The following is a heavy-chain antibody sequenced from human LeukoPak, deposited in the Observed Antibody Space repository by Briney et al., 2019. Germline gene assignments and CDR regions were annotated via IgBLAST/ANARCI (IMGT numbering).Heavy chain of an antibody. CDR2: IYSGGST. Sequence: GGSLRLSCAAPGFTVSSKYMSWVRQAPGKGLEWVSVIYSGGSTYYADSVKGRFAISRDNSKNTLYLQMNSLRVEDTAVYYCAWSSHPYYFDYWGQRALVTVSS. CDR3: AWSSHPYYFDY. CDR1: GFTVSSKY. J-gene: IGHJ4*02. V-gene: IGHV3-66*01.